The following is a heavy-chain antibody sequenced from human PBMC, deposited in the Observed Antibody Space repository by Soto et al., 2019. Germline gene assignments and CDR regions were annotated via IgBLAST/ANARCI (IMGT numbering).Heavy chain of an antibody. V-gene: IGHV1-18*01. Sequence: QVQLVQSGAEVKKPGASVKVSCKASGYTFSSFGINWVRQAPGQGIEWVGWVSVYNDDTKYAQNFQGRVSLTTDTSTSTTYMEVGSLRSDDTAVYYCARTCRSGGSCYHEYWGEGTLVTVSS. CDR3: ARTCRSGGSCYHEY. CDR2: VSVYNDDT. CDR1: GYTFSSFG. D-gene: IGHD2-15*01. J-gene: IGHJ4*02.